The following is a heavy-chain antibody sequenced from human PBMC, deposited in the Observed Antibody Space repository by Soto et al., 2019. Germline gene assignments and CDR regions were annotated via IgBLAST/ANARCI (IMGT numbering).Heavy chain of an antibody. Sequence: PSETLSLTCTVSGGSISSYYWSWIRQPPGKGLEWIGYIYYSGSTNYNPSLKSRVTISVDTSKNQFSLKLSSVTAADTAVYYCARLQTKGAYYYMDVWGKGTTVTVSS. CDR3: ARLQTKGAYYYMDV. J-gene: IGHJ6*03. CDR2: IYYSGST. V-gene: IGHV4-59*08. CDR1: GGSISSYY. D-gene: IGHD1-1*01.